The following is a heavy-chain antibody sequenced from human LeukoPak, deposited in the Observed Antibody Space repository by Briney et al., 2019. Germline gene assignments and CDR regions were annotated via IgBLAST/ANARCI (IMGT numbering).Heavy chain of an antibody. CDR3: ARDVDIVVVPAAIGY. J-gene: IGHJ4*02. D-gene: IGHD2-2*03. V-gene: IGHV1-2*02. CDR1: GYTFTSYG. CDR2: INPNSGGT. Sequence: ASVKVSCKASGYTFTSYGISWVRQAPGQGLEWMGWINPNSGGTNYAQKFQGRVTMTRDTSISTAYMELSRLRSDDTAVYYCARDVDIVVVPAAIGYWGQGTLVTVSS.